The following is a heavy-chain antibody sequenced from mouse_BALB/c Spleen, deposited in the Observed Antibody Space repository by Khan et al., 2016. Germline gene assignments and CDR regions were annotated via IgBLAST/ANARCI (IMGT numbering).Heavy chain of an antibody. CDR2: ISDGGSYT. Sequence: EVELVESGGGLVKPGGSLKLSCAASGFTFSDYYMYWVRQTPEKRLEWVATISDGGSYTSYPDSVKGRFTISRDNAKHNLYLQMSSLKSEDTAMYYCARGDRWFAYWGQGTLVTVSA. J-gene: IGHJ3*01. V-gene: IGHV5-4*02. CDR1: GFTFSDYY. CDR3: ARGDRWFAY. D-gene: IGHD2-14*01.